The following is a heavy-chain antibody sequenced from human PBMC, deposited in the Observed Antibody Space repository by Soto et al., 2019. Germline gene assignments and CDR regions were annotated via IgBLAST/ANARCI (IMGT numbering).Heavy chain of an antibody. D-gene: IGHD4-17*01. CDR1: GFTFDDYT. CDR2: ISWDGGST. V-gene: IGHV3-43*01. J-gene: IGHJ4*02. Sequence: GGSLRLSCAASGFTFDDYTMHWVRQAPGKGLEWVSLISWDGGSTYYADSVKGRFTISRDNSKNSLYLQMNSLRTEDTALYYCAKDYDYGDLDPYFDYWGQGTLVTVPQ. CDR3: AKDYDYGDLDPYFDY.